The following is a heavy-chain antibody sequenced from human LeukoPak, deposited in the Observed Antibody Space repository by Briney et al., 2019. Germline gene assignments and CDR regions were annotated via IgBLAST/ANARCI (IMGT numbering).Heavy chain of an antibody. CDR1: GFTLSSYA. V-gene: IGHV3-30-3*01. CDR2: ISYDGSNK. Sequence: GGSLRLSCAASGFTLSSYAMHGVRQAPGKGMEGVAVISYDGSNKYYADSVKGRFTISRDNSKNTLYLQMNSLRAEDTAVYYCARDLTMDVWGQGTTVTVSS. J-gene: IGHJ6*02. CDR3: ARDLTMDV.